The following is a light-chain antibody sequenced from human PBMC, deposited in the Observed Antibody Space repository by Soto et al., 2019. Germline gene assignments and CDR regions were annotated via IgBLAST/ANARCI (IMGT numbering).Light chain of an antibody. CDR2: EVS. CDR1: SSDVGGYNY. J-gene: IGLJ2*01. Sequence: QSALTQPPSASGSPGQSVTISCTGTSSDVGGYNYVSWYQQHPGEAPKLMIYEVSKRPSGVPDRFSGSKSGNTASLTVSGLQAEDEADYYCSSYAGSNKLLFGGGTKVTVL. CDR3: SSYAGSNKLL. V-gene: IGLV2-8*01.